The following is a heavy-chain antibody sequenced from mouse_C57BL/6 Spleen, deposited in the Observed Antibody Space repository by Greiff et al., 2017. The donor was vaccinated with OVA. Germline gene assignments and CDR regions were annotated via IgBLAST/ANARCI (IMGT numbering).Heavy chain of an antibody. D-gene: IGHD1-2*01. J-gene: IGHJ1*03. CDR3: ARMRTASGYFDV. CDR1: GYTFTSYW. CDR2: INPSNGGT. V-gene: IGHV1-53*01. Sequence: QVQLQQPGTELVKPGASVKLSCKASGYTFTSYWMHWVKQRPGQGLEWIGNINPSNGGTNYNEKFKSKATLTVDKSSSTAYMQLSRLTSEDSSVYYCARMRTASGYFDVWGTGTTVTVSS.